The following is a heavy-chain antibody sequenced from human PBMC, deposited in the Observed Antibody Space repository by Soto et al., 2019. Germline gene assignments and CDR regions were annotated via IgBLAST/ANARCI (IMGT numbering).Heavy chain of an antibody. V-gene: IGHV3-23*01. J-gene: IGHJ3*02. CDR1: GLTFRSYS. CDR3: AKGYRIWGSGWYAAFDI. Sequence: PVGNISLSCGASGLTFRSYSVNLIRKTQGRGLEWVSVISSSGGITYYADSVKGRFTISRDNSKSTLYLQMSSLRAEDTALYYCAKGYRIWGSGWYAAFDIWGQATMVTV. CDR2: ISSSGGIT. D-gene: IGHD6-19*01.